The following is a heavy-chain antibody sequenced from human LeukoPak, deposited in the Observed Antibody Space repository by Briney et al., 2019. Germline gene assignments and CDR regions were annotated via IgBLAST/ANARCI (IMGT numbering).Heavy chain of an antibody. V-gene: IGHV4-39*01. CDR2: IYYSGYT. CDR1: GGSVSSSSYY. J-gene: IGHJ3*02. CDR3: ARPDWATRRVFDI. D-gene: IGHD2-2*01. Sequence: SETLSLTCTVSGGSVSSSSYYWGWIRQPPAKGLEWIGSIYYSGYTYYNPSLKSRVAISVDTSKNQFSLKLTSVTTTDTAVYHCARPDWATRRVFDIWGQGTVVTVSS.